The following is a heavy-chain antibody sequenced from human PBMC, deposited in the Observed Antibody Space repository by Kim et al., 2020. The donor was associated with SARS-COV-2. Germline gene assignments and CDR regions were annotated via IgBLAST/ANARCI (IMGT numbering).Heavy chain of an antibody. D-gene: IGHD3-22*01. J-gene: IGHJ6*02. Sequence: SETLSLTCAVYGGSFSGYYWSWIRQPPGKGLEWIGEINHSGSTNYNPSLKSRVTISVDTSKNQFSLKLSSVTAADTAVYYCARGRYYDSSGYWAFYYGMDVWGQGTTVTVSS. CDR2: INHSGST. CDR1: GGSFSGYY. V-gene: IGHV4-34*01. CDR3: ARGRYYDSSGYWAFYYGMDV.